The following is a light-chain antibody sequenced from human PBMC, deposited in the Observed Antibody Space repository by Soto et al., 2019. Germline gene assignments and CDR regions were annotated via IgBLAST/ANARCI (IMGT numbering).Light chain of an antibody. CDR2: GAS. Sequence: EIVMTQSPATLSVFLGERATLSCRASQSVSSNLAWYQQKPGQAPRLLIYGASTRATGIPARFSGSGSGTEFTLTISSLQSEDFAVYYCQQYYNWVTFXGGTKVDIK. CDR1: QSVSSN. CDR3: QQYYNWVT. J-gene: IGKJ4*01. V-gene: IGKV3D-15*01.